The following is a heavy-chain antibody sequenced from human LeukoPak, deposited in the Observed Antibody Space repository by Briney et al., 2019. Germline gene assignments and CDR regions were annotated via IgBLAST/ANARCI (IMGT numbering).Heavy chain of an antibody. CDR2: INPSGGST. J-gene: IGHJ4*02. Sequence: ASVKVSCKASGYTLTSYYMHWVRQAPGQGLEWMGIINPSGGSTSYAQKFQGRVTMTRDTSTSTVYMELSSLRSEDTAVYYCARDVEATVKGGYFDYWGQGTLVTVSS. CDR1: GYTLTSYY. D-gene: IGHD4-11*01. V-gene: IGHV1-46*01. CDR3: ARDVEATVKGGYFDY.